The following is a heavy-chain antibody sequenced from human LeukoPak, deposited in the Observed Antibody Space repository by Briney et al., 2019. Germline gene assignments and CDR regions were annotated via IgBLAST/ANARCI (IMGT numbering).Heavy chain of an antibody. D-gene: IGHD6-13*01. CDR2: IGTAGDT. CDR3: SRGGAPAGYAYDI. Sequence: GSLRLSCAASGFTFSSYSMNWVRQAPGKGLEWVSAIGTAGDTYYPASVKGRFTISRENAKNSFYLQMNSLRAEDTAVYYCSRGGAPAGYAYDIWGHGTVVTVSS. CDR1: GFTFSSYS. J-gene: IGHJ3*02. V-gene: IGHV3-13*01.